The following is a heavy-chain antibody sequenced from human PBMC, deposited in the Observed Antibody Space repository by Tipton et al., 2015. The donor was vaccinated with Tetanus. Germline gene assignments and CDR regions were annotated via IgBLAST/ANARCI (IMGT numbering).Heavy chain of an antibody. CDR3: TSSLNTWYYYGVDV. Sequence: SLRLSCAASEFSFSSYWMHWVRQVPGRGLVWVSRINSDGSSTDYADSVKGRFTISRDNSKNMLFLQMNSMRAEDTAVYYCTSSLNTWYYYGVDVWGQGTTVTV. V-gene: IGHV3-74*01. CDR1: EFSFSSYW. J-gene: IGHJ6*02. CDR2: INSDGSST. D-gene: IGHD3-16*01.